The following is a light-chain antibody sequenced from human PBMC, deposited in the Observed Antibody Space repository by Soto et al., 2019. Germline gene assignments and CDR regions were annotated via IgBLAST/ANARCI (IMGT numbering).Light chain of an antibody. CDR3: AAWDDSLRVV. CDR1: SSNIGSNY. Sequence: QSVLTQPPSASGTPGQRVTISCSGSSSNIGSNYVYWYQQLPGTAPKLLIYRNNQRPSGVPDRFSGSMSGTSASLAISGLRSEDEADYYCAAWDDSLRVVFGGGTKLTVL. CDR2: RNN. J-gene: IGLJ2*01. V-gene: IGLV1-47*01.